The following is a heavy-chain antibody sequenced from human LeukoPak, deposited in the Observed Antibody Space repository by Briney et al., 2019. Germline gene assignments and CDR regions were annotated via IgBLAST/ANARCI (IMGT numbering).Heavy chain of an antibody. Sequence: GGSLRLSCAASGFTFSSYGMHWVRQAPGKGLEWVAVIWYDGSNKYYADSVKGRFTISRDNSKNTLYLQMNSLRAEDTAVYYCARYEGNLIAFDIWGRGTMVTVSS. D-gene: IGHD1-7*01. CDR1: GFTFSSYG. J-gene: IGHJ3*02. V-gene: IGHV3-33*01. CDR3: ARYEGNLIAFDI. CDR2: IWYDGSNK.